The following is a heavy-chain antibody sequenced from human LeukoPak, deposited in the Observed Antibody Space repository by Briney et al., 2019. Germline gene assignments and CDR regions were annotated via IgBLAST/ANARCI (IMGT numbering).Heavy chain of an antibody. V-gene: IGHV1-18*01. CDR3: ARDPTLYYYDTSGYLAPDY. D-gene: IGHD3-22*01. CDR1: GYTFTSYG. CDR2: ISAYNGNT. J-gene: IGHJ4*02. Sequence: GASVKVSCKASGYTFTSYGISWVRQAPGQGLEWMGWISAYNGNTNYAQKLQGRVTMTTDTSTSTAYMELRSLRSDDTAVYYCARDPTLYYYDTSGYLAPDYWGQGTLVTVSS.